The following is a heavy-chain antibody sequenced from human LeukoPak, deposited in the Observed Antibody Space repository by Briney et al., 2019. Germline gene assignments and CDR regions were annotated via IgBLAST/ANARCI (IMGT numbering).Heavy chain of an antibody. CDR1: GYTFTGYY. J-gene: IGHJ4*02. V-gene: IGHV1-2*02. D-gene: IGHD2-2*03. CDR2: INPNSGGT. CDR3: ASGYCSSTSCSKYYFDY. Sequence: GASVKVSCKASGYTFTGYYMHWVRQARGQGLEWMGWINPNSGGTNYAQKFQGRVTMTRDTSISTAYMELSRLRSDDTAVYYCASGYCSSTSCSKYYFDYWGQGTLVTVSS.